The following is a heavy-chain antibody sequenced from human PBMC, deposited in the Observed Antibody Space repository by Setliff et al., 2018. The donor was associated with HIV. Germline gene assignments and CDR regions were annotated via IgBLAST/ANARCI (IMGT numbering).Heavy chain of an antibody. CDR2: ISYDGSNK. D-gene: IGHD3-10*01. V-gene: IGHV3-30*01. CDR1: GFTFSSYA. CDR3: ARSVIGYYYYGMDV. J-gene: IGHJ6*02. Sequence: GGSLRLSCAASGFTFSSYAMHWVRQAPGKGLEWVAVISYDGSNKYYADSVKGRFTISRDNSKNTLYLQMNSLRAEDTAVYYCARSVIGYYYYGMDVWGQGTLVTVSS.